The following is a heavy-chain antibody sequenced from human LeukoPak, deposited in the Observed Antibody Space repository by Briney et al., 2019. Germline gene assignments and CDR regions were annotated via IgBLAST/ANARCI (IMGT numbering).Heavy chain of an antibody. CDR3: ARNLGGYGDYVAAFDI. D-gene: IGHD4-17*01. CDR2: IKHTGGT. CDR1: GGSFSGYY. V-gene: IGHV4-34*01. Sequence: SETLSLTCAVYGGSFSGYYWSWIRQPPGKGLEWIGEIKHTGGTNYNPSLKSRVTISVDTSKNQFSLKLSSVTAVDTAVYYCARNLGGYGDYVAAFDIWGQGTMVTVSS. J-gene: IGHJ3*02.